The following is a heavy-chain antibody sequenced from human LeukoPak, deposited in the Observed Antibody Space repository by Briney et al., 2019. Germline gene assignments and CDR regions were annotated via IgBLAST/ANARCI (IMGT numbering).Heavy chain of an antibody. J-gene: IGHJ4*02. V-gene: IGHV1-8*01. Sequence: ASVKVSCKASGYTFTSYDINWVRQATGQGLEWMGWMNPNSGNTGYAQKFQGRVTMTRNTSISTAYMELSSLRSEDTAVYYCAAYDFWSGPPDYWGQGTLVTVSS. CDR1: GYTFTSYD. CDR2: MNPNSGNT. CDR3: AAYDFWSGPPDY. D-gene: IGHD3-3*01.